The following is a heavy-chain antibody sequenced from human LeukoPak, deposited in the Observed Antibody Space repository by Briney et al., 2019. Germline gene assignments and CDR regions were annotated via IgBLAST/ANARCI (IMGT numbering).Heavy chain of an antibody. J-gene: IGHJ4*02. CDR1: GGSISNYY. CDR2: IYYGGST. CDR3: ARHGGWLAGARN. V-gene: IGHV4-59*08. Sequence: SETLSLTCTVSGGSISNYYWSWIRQSPGKGLEWIGYIYYGGSTNYNPSLKSRVTISVETSKNQFSLKLTSVTAADTAVYYCARHGGWLAGARNWGQGTLVTVSS. D-gene: IGHD6-19*01.